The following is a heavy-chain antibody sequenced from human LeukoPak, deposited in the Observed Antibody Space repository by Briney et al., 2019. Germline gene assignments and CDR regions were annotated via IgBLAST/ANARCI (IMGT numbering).Heavy chain of an antibody. Sequence: SETLSLTCTVSGGSISSYYWSWIRQPAGKGLEWIGRIYTSGSTNYNPSLKSRVTMSVDTSKNQFSLKLSSVTAADTAVYYCARDRIVVVTAPLGGMDVWGQGTTVTVSS. V-gene: IGHV4-4*07. D-gene: IGHD2-21*02. CDR3: ARDRIVVVTAPLGGMDV. CDR2: IYTSGST. J-gene: IGHJ6*02. CDR1: GGSISSYY.